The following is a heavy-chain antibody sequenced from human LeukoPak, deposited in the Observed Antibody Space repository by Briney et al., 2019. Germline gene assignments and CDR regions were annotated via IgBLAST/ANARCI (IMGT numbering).Heavy chain of an antibody. CDR3: ASGLRYFDLYY. J-gene: IGHJ4*02. Sequence: ASETLSLTCTVSGGSIGSGSYYWSWIRQPAGKGLEWIGRIYTSGSTNYNPSLKSRVTISVDTSKNQFSLKLSSVTAADTAVYYCASGLRYFDLYYWGQGTLVTVSS. CDR1: GGSIGSGSYY. CDR2: IYTSGST. V-gene: IGHV4-61*02. D-gene: IGHD3-9*01.